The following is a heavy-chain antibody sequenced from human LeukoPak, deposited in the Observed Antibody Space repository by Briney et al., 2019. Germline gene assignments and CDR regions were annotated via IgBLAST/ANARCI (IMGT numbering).Heavy chain of an antibody. CDR3: TRAPFPGIY. CDR1: GYTFTTYD. D-gene: IGHD3-10*01. Sequence: ASVKVPCKASGYTFTTYDINWVRQATGQGLEWMGWMNPHSGNTGYAQKFQGRVTMTRDTSINTAYMELSSLTSDDTAVYYCTRAPFPGIYWGQGTPVTVSS. CDR2: MNPHSGNT. V-gene: IGHV1-8*01. J-gene: IGHJ4*02.